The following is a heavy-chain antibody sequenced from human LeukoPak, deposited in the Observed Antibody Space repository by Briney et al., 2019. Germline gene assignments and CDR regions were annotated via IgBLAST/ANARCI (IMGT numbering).Heavy chain of an antibody. CDR1: GGSFSGYY. CDR2: INHSGST. D-gene: IGHD4-17*01. CDR3: ARVGDYGGLGYYFDY. J-gene: IGHJ4*02. V-gene: IGHV4-34*01. Sequence: SETLSLTCAVYGGSFSGYYWSWIRQPPGKGLEWIGEINHSGSTNYNPSLKSRVTISVDTSKNQFSLKLSSVTAADTAVYYCARVGDYGGLGYYFDYWGQGTLVTVSS.